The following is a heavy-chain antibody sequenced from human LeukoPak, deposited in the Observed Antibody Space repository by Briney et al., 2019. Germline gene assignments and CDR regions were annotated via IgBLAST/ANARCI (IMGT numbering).Heavy chain of an antibody. CDR1: GGSISSSSYY. V-gene: IGHV4-39*01. D-gene: IGHD3-9*01. J-gene: IGHJ4*02. CDR3: ARLSAVRYCDWLLFNYFDY. Sequence: SETLSLTCTVSGGSISSSSYYWGWLRQPPGKGLEGIGSIYYSGSTYYNPSLKSRVTRSVDTSKNQFSLKLSSVTAADTAVYYGARLSAVRYCDWLLFNYFDYWGQGTLVTVSS. CDR2: IYYSGST.